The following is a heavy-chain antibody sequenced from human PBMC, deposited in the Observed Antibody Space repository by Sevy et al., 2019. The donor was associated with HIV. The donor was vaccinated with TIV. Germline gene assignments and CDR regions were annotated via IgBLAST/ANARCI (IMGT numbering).Heavy chain of an antibody. V-gene: IGHV1-18*01. CDR2: ISAYNGNT. CDR3: ARDGYSGYDWADY. CDR1: GYTFTSYG. J-gene: IGHJ4*02. Sequence: ASVKVSCKASGYTFTSYGISWVRQAPGQGREWMGWISAYNGNTNYAQKLQGRVTMTTDTSTSTAYMELRSLRSDDTDMDYCARDGYSGYDWADYWGQGTLVTVSS. D-gene: IGHD5-12*01.